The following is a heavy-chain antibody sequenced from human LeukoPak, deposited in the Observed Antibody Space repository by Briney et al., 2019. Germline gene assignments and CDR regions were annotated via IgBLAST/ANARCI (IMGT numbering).Heavy chain of an antibody. CDR3: ARVGIVVPADY. V-gene: IGHV1-8*01. J-gene: IGHJ4*02. Sequence: GASVKVSCKVSGYTFTSYDINWVRQATGLGLEWMGWMNPNSGNTGYAQKFQGRVTRTRNTSISTAYMELSSLRSEDTAVYYCARVGIVVPADYWGQGTLVTVSS. CDR2: MNPNSGNT. CDR1: GYTFTSYD. D-gene: IGHD2-2*01.